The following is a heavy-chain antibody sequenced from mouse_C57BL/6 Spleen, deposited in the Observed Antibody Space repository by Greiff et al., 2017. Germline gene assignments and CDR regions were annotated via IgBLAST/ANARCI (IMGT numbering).Heavy chain of an antibody. CDR3: GELRPVY. CDR1: GYAFSSYW. D-gene: IGHD1-1*01. CDR2: IYPGDGDT. V-gene: IGHV1-80*01. J-gene: IGHJ2*01. Sequence: VQVVESGAELVKPGASVKISCKASGYAFSSYWMNWVKQRPGKGLEWIGQIYPGDGDTNYNGKFRGKATLTADKSSSTAYMQLSNLTSEDCAVYFCGELRPVYWGQGTTLTVSS.